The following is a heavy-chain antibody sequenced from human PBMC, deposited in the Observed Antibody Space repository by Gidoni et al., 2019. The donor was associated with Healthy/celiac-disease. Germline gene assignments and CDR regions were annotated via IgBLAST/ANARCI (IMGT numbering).Heavy chain of an antibody. V-gene: IGHV2-26*01. Sequence: QVTLKESGPVLVKPTETLTLTCTVSGFSLINARMGVSWIRQPPGKALEVLAHIFSNDEKSYSTSLKSRLTISKDTSKSQVVLTMTNMDPVDTATYYCARFLVGATRLYYFDYWGQGTLVTVSS. J-gene: IGHJ4*02. CDR1: GFSLINARMG. CDR2: IFSNDEK. D-gene: IGHD1-26*01. CDR3: ARFLVGATRLYYFDY.